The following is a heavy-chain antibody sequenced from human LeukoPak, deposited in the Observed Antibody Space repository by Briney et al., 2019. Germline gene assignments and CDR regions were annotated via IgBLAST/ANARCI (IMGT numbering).Heavy chain of an antibody. CDR3: ARVPEYYYDSSGYYPYFNYYGMDV. V-gene: IGHV7-4-1*02. CDR1: GYTFTSYA. D-gene: IGHD3-22*01. Sequence: GASVKVSCKASGYTFTSYAMNWVRQAPGQGLEWMGWINTNTGNPTYAQGFTGRFVFSLDTSVSTAYLQINSLKAEDTAVYYCARVPEYYYDSSGYYPYFNYYGMDVWGQGTTVTVSS. J-gene: IGHJ6*02. CDR2: INTNTGNP.